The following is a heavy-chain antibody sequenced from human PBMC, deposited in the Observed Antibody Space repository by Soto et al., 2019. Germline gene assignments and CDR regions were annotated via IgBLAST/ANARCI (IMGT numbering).Heavy chain of an antibody. Sequence: QVQLVQSGAEVKKPGASVKVSCKASGYTFTSYGISWVRQAPGQGLEWMGWISAYNGNTNYAQKLQGRVTMTTDTATSTAYMELRSLRSDDTAVYYCARVCAIHDYGDYCGEYWGQGTLVTVSS. CDR3: ARVCAIHDYGDYCGEY. J-gene: IGHJ4*02. CDR2: ISAYNGNT. V-gene: IGHV1-18*01. CDR1: GYTFTSYG. D-gene: IGHD4-17*01.